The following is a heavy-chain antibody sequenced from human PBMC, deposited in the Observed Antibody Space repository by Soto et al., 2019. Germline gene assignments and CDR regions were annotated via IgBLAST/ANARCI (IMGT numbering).Heavy chain of an antibody. Sequence: QVQLQESGPGLVKPSETLSLTCTVSGGSISSYYWSWIRQPPGKGLEWIGYIYYSGSTNYNPSLKSRVTISVDTSKNQFSLKLSSVTAADTAVYYCARGGPSDGMDVWGQGTTVTVSS. J-gene: IGHJ6*02. CDR1: GGSISSYY. V-gene: IGHV4-59*01. CDR3: ARGGPSDGMDV. CDR2: IYYSGST.